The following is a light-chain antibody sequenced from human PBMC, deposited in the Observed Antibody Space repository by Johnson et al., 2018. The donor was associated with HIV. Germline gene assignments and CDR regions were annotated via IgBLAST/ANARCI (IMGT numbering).Light chain of an antibody. Sequence: QAVLTQPPSVSAAPGQKATISCSGSSSNIGNNYVSWYQQVPGTAPKLLIYDNNKRPSGIPDRFSGSKSGTSATLGITGLQTGDEADYYCGTWDNTLSVYYVFGSGTKVTVL. J-gene: IGLJ1*01. CDR1: SSNIGNNY. CDR3: GTWDNTLSVYYV. V-gene: IGLV1-51*01. CDR2: DNN.